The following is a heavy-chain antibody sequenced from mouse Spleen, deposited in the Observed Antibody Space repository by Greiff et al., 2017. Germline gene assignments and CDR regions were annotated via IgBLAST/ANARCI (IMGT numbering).Heavy chain of an antibody. CDR3: ARRNWDGYFDV. V-gene: IGHV5-6*02. CDR1: GFTFSSYG. J-gene: IGHJ1*03. CDR2: ISSGGSYT. D-gene: IGHD4-1*01. Sequence: EVKLVESGGDLVKPGGSLKLSCAASGFTFSSYGMSWVRQTPDKRLEWVATISSGGSYTYYPDSVKGRFTISRDNAKNTLYLQMSSLKSEDTAMYYCARRNWDGYFDVWGTGTTVTVSS.